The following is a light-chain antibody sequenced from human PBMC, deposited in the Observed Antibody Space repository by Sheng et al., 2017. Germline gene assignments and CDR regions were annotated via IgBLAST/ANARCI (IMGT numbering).Light chain of an antibody. V-gene: IGLV2-14*01. CDR1: SSDDIAYNF. Sequence: SALTQPASVSGSPGQSITISCTETSSDDIAYNFISWYQQHPLKDPHDSFFMMSLIGRPGFLIASLAPSLATRPSLTISGLQAEDAADYYCTSFTSINTLVFGGGTKLTVL. CDR2: MSL. CDR3: TSFTSINTLV. J-gene: IGLJ3*02.